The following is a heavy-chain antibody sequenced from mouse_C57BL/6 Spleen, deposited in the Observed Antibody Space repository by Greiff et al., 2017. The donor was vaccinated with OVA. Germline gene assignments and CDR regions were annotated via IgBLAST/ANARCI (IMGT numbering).Heavy chain of an antibody. J-gene: IGHJ1*01. CDR2: IYPGSGST. V-gene: IGHV1-55*01. Sequence: VQLQQPGAELVKPGASVKMSCKASGYTFTSYWITWVKQRPGQGLEWIGDIYPGSGSTNYNEKFKSKATLTVDTSSSTAYMQLSSLSSEDSAVYFCARGGYSVGYFDVWGPGTTVTVSS. CDR3: ARGGYSVGYFDV. CDR1: GYTFTSYW.